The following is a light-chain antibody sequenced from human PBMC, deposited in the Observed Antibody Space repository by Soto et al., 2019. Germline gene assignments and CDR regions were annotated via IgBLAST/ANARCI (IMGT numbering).Light chain of an antibody. V-gene: IGKV3-11*01. CDR3: QHRTNWPRT. J-gene: IGKJ2*01. CDR1: QSGGTS. Sequence: EMVWTQSPATLSLSPGDRATLACRAMQSGGTSLAWYQQKPGQAPRLIIYDASNRANGIPARFSGTGSGTAFALTISSVETEDFAVYYCQHRTNWPRTFGQGTKLDIK. CDR2: DAS.